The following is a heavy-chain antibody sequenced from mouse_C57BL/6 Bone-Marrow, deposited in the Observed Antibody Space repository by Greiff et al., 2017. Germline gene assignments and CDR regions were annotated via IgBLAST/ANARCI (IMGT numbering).Heavy chain of an antibody. Sequence: VQLQQSGPELVKPGASVKMSCKASGYTFTDYNMHWVKQSHGKSLEWIGYINPNNGGTSYNQKFKGKATLTVNKSSSTAYMELRSLTSEDSAFYYCARERYYYGSSFYWYFDVWGTGTTVTVSS. CDR3: ARERYYYGSSFYWYFDV. J-gene: IGHJ1*03. CDR2: INPNNGGT. V-gene: IGHV1-22*01. CDR1: GYTFTDYN. D-gene: IGHD1-1*01.